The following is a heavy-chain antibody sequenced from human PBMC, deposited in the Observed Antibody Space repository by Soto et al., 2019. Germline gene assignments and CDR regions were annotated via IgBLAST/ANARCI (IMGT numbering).Heavy chain of an antibody. D-gene: IGHD2-15*01. CDR3: ATGKGGREDWCFDL. V-gene: IGHV3-23*01. J-gene: IGHJ2*01. CDR1: GFTFSNYA. CDR2: ISGSGGAT. Sequence: EVQLLESGGGLVQPGGSLRLSCTASGFTFSNYAMGWVRQAPGKGLEWVSAISGSGGATYHADSVKGRFTISRDNSKNTLYLQMNSLRVEDTAVYYCATGKGGREDWCFDLWGRGTLVTVSS.